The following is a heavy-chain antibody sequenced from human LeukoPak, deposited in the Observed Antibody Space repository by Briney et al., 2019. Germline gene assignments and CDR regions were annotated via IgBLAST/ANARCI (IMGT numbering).Heavy chain of an antibody. CDR2: IWSVGNNR. V-gene: IGHV3-33*01. CDR1: GFTFNSYG. Sequence: PGGSLRLSCEASGFTFNSYGMHWVRQAPGKGLEWVAVIWSVGNNRYYADSVKGRFTISRDNSKNTLYLQMNSLRAEDTALYYCARAASTGTVDYWGQGTLVTVSS. J-gene: IGHJ4*02. D-gene: IGHD6-13*01. CDR3: ARAASTGTVDY.